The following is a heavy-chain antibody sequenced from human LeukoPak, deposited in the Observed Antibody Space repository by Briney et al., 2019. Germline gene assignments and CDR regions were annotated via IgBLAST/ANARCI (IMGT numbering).Heavy chain of an antibody. CDR3: ARDSFRVDSSGPHYFDY. V-gene: IGHV3-7*01. Sequence: GGSLRLSCAASGFTFSSYWMSWVRQAPGKGLEWVANIKQDGSEKYYVDSVKGRFIISRDNAKNSLYLQMNSLRAEDTAVYYCARDSFRVDSSGPHYFDYWGQGTLVTVSS. CDR1: GFTFSSYW. J-gene: IGHJ4*02. CDR2: IKQDGSEK. D-gene: IGHD6-19*01.